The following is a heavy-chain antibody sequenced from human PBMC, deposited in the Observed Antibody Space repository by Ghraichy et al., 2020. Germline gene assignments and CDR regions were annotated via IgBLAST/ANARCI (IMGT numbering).Heavy chain of an antibody. CDR1: GFTFSSYE. D-gene: IGHD3-3*01. Sequence: GGSLRLSCAASGFTFSSYEMNWVRQAPGTRLEWVSYISSSGSTIYYADSVKGRFTISRDNAKNSLYLQMNSLRAEDTAVYYCARVEVLGIFQSTKYFDYWCQETLVTVFS. CDR2: ISSSGSTI. V-gene: IGHV3-48*03. J-gene: IGHJ4*02. CDR3: ARVEVLGIFQSTKYFDY.